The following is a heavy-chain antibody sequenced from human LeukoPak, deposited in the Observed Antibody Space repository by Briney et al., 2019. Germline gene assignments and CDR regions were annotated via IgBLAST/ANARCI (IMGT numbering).Heavy chain of an antibody. CDR3: STDRD. D-gene: IGHD5-24*01. J-gene: IGHJ4*02. Sequence: PGTSLKLSCAASGFTFFSGYALHWVRQAPGKGLEWVGRIKGKPDGGTADYAASVMARFIISRDDSKNTVHLQMNSLREEDSGLYFCSTDRDWGQGTLVAVSS. CDR2: IKGKPDGGTA. V-gene: IGHV3-15*05. CDR1: GFTFFSGY.